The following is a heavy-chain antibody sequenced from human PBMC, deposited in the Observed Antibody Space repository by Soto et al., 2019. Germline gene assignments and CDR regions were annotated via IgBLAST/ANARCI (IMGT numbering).Heavy chain of an antibody. CDR2: IYYSGST. CDR3: ARIKSDYGPRYFYYYGMDV. J-gene: IGHJ6*02. V-gene: IGHV4-59*08. CDR1: GGSISSYY. D-gene: IGHD3-10*01. Sequence: QVQLQESGPGLVKPSETLSLTCTVSGGSISSYYWSWIRQPPGKGLEWIGYIYYSGSTNYNPSLKSRVTISVDTSKNQFSLKLSSVTAADTGVYYCARIKSDYGPRYFYYYGMDVWGQGTTVTVSS.